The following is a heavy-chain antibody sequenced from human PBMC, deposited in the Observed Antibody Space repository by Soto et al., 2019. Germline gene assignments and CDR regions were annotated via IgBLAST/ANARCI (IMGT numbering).Heavy chain of an antibody. J-gene: IGHJ5*02. CDR2: ISSNDEK. CDR3: VPATGYCSGGSCYPKWFDP. Sequence: KESGPVLVKPTETLTLTCTVSGFSLSNSKMGVSWIRQPPGKALEWLAQISSNDEKTYRTSLKSRLTISKDTSKSQVVLTMANMDPVDTGTYFCVPATGYCSGGSCYPKWFDPWGQGILVTVSS. V-gene: IGHV2-26*01. D-gene: IGHD2-15*01. CDR1: GFSLSNSKMG.